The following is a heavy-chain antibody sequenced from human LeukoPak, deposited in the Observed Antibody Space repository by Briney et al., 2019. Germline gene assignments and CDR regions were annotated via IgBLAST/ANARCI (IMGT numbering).Heavy chain of an antibody. J-gene: IGHJ4*02. D-gene: IGHD1-14*01. V-gene: IGHV4-34*01. CDR2: INHSGST. CDR3: ARGPGADHTGGY. CDR1: GGSFSGYY. Sequence: ETLSLTCAVYGGSFSGYYWSWIRQPPGKGLEWIGEINHSGSTNYNPSLKSRVTISVDTSKNQFSLKLSSVTAADTAVYYCARGPGADHTGGYRGQGTLVTVSS.